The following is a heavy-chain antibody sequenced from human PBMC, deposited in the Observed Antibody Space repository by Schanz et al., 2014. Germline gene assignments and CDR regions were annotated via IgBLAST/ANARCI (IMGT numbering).Heavy chain of an antibody. J-gene: IGHJ4*02. CDR1: GYSLNELS. CDR2: INPSGGST. Sequence: QVQLVQSGAEVKKPGASVKVSCKVSGYSLNELSMHWVRQAPGQGLEWMGIINPSGGSTSYAQKFQGRVTMTRDTSTSTVYMELSSLRSEDTAVYYCARDGEAAAGCDYWGQGTLVNVSS. D-gene: IGHD6-13*01. CDR3: ARDGEAAAGCDY. V-gene: IGHV1-46*02.